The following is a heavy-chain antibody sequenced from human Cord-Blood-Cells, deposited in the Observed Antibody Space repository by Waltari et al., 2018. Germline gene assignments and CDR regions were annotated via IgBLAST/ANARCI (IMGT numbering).Heavy chain of an antibody. Sequence: QVQLQQWGAGLLKPSETLSLTCAVYGGSFSGYYWSWIRQPPGKGLEWIGKISHRGSTNYNPSLKSRVTIAVDTSKTQFSLKLSSVTAADTAVYYCARGVTITMIVVVIHYGMDVWGQGTTVTVSS. CDR3: ARGVTITMIVVVIHYGMDV. CDR1: GGSFSGYY. V-gene: IGHV4-34*01. D-gene: IGHD3-22*01. CDR2: ISHRGST. J-gene: IGHJ6*02.